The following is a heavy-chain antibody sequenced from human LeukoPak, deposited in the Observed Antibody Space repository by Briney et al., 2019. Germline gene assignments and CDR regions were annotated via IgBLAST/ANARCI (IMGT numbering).Heavy chain of an antibody. V-gene: IGHV4-31*03. J-gene: IGHJ4*02. CDR2: IYYSGST. CDR3: ARVGYSGYDFDY. Sequence: SETLSLTCTVSGGSISSGGYYWSWIRQHPGKGLEWIGYIYYSGSTYYNPSLKSRVTISVDTSKNQFSLKLSSVTAADTAVYYCARVGYSGYDFDYWGQGTLVTVSS. D-gene: IGHD5-12*01. CDR1: GGSISSGGYY.